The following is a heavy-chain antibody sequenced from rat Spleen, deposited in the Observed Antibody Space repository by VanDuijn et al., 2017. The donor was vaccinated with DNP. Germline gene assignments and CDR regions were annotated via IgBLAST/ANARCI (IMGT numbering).Heavy chain of an antibody. V-gene: IGHV5S13*01. J-gene: IGHJ1*01. CDR3: TTHRTWYFDF. CDR1: GFTFSDYY. Sequence: EVLLVESGGGLVQPGRSLKLSCAASGFTFSDYYMAWVRQAPTKGLEWVAYISTGGDDTYYRDSVKGRFTISRDNAKNTQYLQMDSLRSEDTATYYCTTHRTWYFDFWGPGTMVTVSS. CDR2: ISTGGDDT.